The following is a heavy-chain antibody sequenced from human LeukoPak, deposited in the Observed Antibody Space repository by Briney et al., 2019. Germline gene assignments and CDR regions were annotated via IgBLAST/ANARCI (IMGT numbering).Heavy chain of an antibody. CDR2: ISYDGSNK. V-gene: IGHV3-30-3*01. J-gene: IGHJ6*02. CDR1: GFTFSNYA. CDR3: ARELHSDGMDV. Sequence: GGSLRLSCAASGFTFSNYAIHWVRQAPGKGLEWVAVISYDGSNKYYADSVKGRFTISRDNSKNTLYLQMDSLRAEDTAVYYCARELHSDGMDVWGQGTTVTVSS. D-gene: IGHD2-21*01.